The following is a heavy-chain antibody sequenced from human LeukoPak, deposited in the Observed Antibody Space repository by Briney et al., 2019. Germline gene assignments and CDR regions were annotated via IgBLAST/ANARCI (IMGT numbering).Heavy chain of an antibody. J-gene: IGHJ6*02. CDR2: ISYDGSNK. D-gene: IGHD5-18*01. V-gene: IGHV3-30-3*01. CDR3: ARDQRGFRNGLPYYYYYGMDV. CDR1: GFTFSNYA. Sequence: PGGSLRLSCAASGFTFSNYAMHWVRQAPGKGLEWVAVISYDGSNKYYADSVKGRVTISRDNSKNTLYLQMNSLRAEDTAVYYCARDQRGFRNGLPYYYYYGMDVWGQGTTVTVSS.